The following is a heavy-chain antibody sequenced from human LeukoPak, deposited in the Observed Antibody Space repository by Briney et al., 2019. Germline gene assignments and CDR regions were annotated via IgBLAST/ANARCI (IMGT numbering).Heavy chain of an antibody. CDR3: AREFRDYDSSGPRLDV. V-gene: IGHV3-21*01. J-gene: IGHJ6*04. D-gene: IGHD3-22*01. CDR1: GFTFSSYS. CDR2: ISSSSSYI. Sequence: GGSLRLSCAASGFTFSSYSMSWVRQAPGKGLEWVSSISSSSSYIYYADSVKGRFTISRDNAKNSLYLQMNSLRAEDTAVYYCAREFRDYDSSGPRLDVWGKGTTVTVSS.